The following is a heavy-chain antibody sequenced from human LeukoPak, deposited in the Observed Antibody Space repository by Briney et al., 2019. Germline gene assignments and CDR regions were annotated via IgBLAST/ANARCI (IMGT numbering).Heavy chain of an antibody. J-gene: IGHJ4*02. Sequence: GGSLSLSCAASGFTLSSYWMGWVRQAPGKGLEWVGNIKQDGSEKYYVDSVKGRFTISRDNAKNSLYLQMNSLRAEDTAVYYCARDLWDYDFWSGYFDYWGQGTLVTVSS. D-gene: IGHD3-3*01. CDR1: GFTLSSYW. V-gene: IGHV3-7*01. CDR2: IKQDGSEK. CDR3: ARDLWDYDFWSGYFDY.